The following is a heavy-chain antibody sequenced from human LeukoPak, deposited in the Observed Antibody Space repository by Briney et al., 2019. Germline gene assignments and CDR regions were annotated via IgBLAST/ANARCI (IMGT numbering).Heavy chain of an antibody. CDR1: GGSISSYY. V-gene: IGHV4-59*08. CDR2: IYYSGST. J-gene: IGHJ3*02. Sequence: VKPSETLSLTCSVSGGSISSYYWSWIRQPPGKELEWIGYIYYSGSTNYNPSLKSRVTMSVDTSKNQFSLKLTSVTGADTAVYYCARLRPVAGYDAFDIWGHGTMVTVSS. D-gene: IGHD6-19*01. CDR3: ARLRPVAGYDAFDI.